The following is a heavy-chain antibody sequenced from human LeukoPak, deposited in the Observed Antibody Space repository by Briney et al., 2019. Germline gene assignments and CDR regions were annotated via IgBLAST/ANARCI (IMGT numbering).Heavy chain of an antibody. V-gene: IGHV3-48*03. D-gene: IGHD2-15*01. Sequence: PGGSLRLSCAASGFTFSSYEINWVRQAPGKGLEWVSYISSSGSTIYYAGSVRGRFTISRDSSKNTLYLQMNNLRTEDAAIYYCAKAPVTSCRGAFCYPLDSWGQGTLVTVSS. J-gene: IGHJ4*02. CDR1: GFTFSSYE. CDR2: ISSSGSTI. CDR3: AKAPVTSCRGAFCYPLDS.